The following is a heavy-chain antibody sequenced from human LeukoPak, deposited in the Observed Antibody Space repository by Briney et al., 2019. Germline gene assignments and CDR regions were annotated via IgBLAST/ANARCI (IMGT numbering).Heavy chain of an antibody. CDR1: GDSISSRSYY. CDR2: VHYSGST. Sequence: SETLSLTCTVSGDSISSRSYYWSWIRQPPGKGLEWIGFVHYSGSTHYNPSLKSRVTISVDTSKNQFSLKLSSVTAADTAVYYCARARGDSSSWYPPYYYYYMDVWGKGTTVTVSS. D-gene: IGHD6-13*01. CDR3: ARARGDSSSWYPPYYYYYMDV. V-gene: IGHV4-61*05. J-gene: IGHJ6*03.